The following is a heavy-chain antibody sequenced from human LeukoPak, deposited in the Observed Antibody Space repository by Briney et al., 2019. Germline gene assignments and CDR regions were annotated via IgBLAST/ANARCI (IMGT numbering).Heavy chain of an antibody. J-gene: IGHJ5*02. Sequence: GGSLRLSCAVSGFRVCDYYMSCVRQAPGKGLEWVGLIRDSGEAFYADFARGRFAISRDESENTLYLQMNSLRVEDTAVYFCARDRAANQDWVEFDPWGQGTPVIVSS. CDR1: GFRVCDYY. CDR2: IRDSGEA. V-gene: IGHV3-66*03. D-gene: IGHD3/OR15-3a*01. CDR3: ARDRAANQDWVEFDP.